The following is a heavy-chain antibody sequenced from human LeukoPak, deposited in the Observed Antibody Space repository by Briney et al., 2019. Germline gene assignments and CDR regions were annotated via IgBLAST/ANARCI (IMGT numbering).Heavy chain of an antibody. CDR1: GITFSSYG. CDR3: ARESRDAFDI. J-gene: IGHJ3*02. Sequence: GGSLGLSCAASGITFSSYGMHWVRQAPGKGLEWVAVIWYDGSDKYYVDSVKGRFTISRDNSKNTLYLQMNSLRAEDTAFYYCARESRDAFDIWGQGTMVTVSS. V-gene: IGHV3-33*01. CDR2: IWYDGSDK.